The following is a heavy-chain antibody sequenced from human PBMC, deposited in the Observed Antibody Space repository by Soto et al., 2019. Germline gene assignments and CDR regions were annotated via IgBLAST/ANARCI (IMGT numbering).Heavy chain of an antibody. Sequence: GGSLRLSCAASGFTFSSYSMNWVRQAPGKGLEWVSSISSSSSYIYYADSVKGRFTISRDNAKNSLYLQMNSLRDEDTAVYYCARGPSDYCTNGVCYDYYGMDVWGQGTTVTVSS. D-gene: IGHD2-8*01. V-gene: IGHV3-21*01. CDR2: ISSSSSYI. CDR3: ARGPSDYCTNGVCYDYYGMDV. CDR1: GFTFSSYS. J-gene: IGHJ6*02.